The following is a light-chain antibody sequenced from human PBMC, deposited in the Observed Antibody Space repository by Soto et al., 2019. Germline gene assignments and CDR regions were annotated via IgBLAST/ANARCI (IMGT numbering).Light chain of an antibody. Sequence: QSVLTQPASVSGSPGQSITISCTGTSSDVGSYNLVAWYQQHPGKAPKLMIYEGSKRPSGVSNRFSGSKSGNTASLTISGLQADDEADYYCCSYAGSSTWGFGGGTKLTVL. CDR2: EGS. CDR3: CSYAGSSTWG. J-gene: IGLJ3*02. CDR1: SSDVGSYNL. V-gene: IGLV2-23*01.